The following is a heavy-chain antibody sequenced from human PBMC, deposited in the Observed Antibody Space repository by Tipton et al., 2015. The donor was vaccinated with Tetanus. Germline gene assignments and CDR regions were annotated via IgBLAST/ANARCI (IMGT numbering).Heavy chain of an antibody. J-gene: IGHJ1*01. CDR2: FSYSGSS. CDR3: ARGSSVWSWYMQH. Sequence: TLSLTCTVSGDSINSHYWNWIRQPPGKGLEWIGYFSYSGSSNYNPSLKSRVTISGDTSKNQFSLKLSSVTPADTAVYYCARGSSVWSWYMQHWGQGPLVTVSS. D-gene: IGHD2-2*01. V-gene: IGHV4-59*11. CDR1: GDSINSHY.